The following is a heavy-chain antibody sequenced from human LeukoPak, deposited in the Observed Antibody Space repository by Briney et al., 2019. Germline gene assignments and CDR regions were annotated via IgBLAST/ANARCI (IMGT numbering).Heavy chain of an antibody. CDR1: GGSFSGYY. CDR2: IYYSGST. Sequence: SETLSLTCAVYGGSFSGYYWSWIRQPPGKGLEWIGYIYYSGSTNYNPSLKSRVTISVDTSKNQFSLKLSSVTAADTAVYYCARESTIFGADPNWFDPWGQGTLVTVSS. J-gene: IGHJ5*02. D-gene: IGHD3-3*01. CDR3: ARESTIFGADPNWFDP. V-gene: IGHV4-59*01.